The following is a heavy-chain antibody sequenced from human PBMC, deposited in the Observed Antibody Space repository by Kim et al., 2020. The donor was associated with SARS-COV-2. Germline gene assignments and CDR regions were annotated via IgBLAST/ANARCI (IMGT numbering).Heavy chain of an antibody. CDR2: IGTAGDT. Sequence: GGSLRLSCAASGFTFSSYDMHWVRQATGKGLEWVSAIGTAGDTYYQGSVKGRFTISRENAKNSLYLQMNSLRAGDTAVYYCARGYCSGGSCSYYYFDYWGQGTLVTVSS. CDR1: GFTFSSYD. D-gene: IGHD2-15*01. V-gene: IGHV3-13*01. CDR3: ARGYCSGGSCSYYYFDY. J-gene: IGHJ4*02.